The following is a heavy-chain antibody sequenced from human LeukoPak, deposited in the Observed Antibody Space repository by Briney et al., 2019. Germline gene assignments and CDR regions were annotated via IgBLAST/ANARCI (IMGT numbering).Heavy chain of an antibody. V-gene: IGHV3-74*01. CDR1: GFTFSSYW. CDR2: INSDGSST. J-gene: IGHJ6*03. CDR3: ARSNHDFWSGYYDYYYMDV. Sequence: GGSLRLSCAASGFTFSSYWMHWVRQAPGKGLVWVSRINSDGSSTSYADSVKGRFTISRDNAKNTMYLQMNSLRAEDTAVYYCARSNHDFWSGYYDYYYMDVWGKGTTVTVSS. D-gene: IGHD3-3*01.